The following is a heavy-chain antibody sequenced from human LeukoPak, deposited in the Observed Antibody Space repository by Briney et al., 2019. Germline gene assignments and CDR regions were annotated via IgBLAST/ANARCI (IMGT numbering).Heavy chain of an antibody. CDR2: ISSSSSYI. CDR3: ARDLYYYDSSAHGGDYYYMDV. CDR1: GFTFSSYS. D-gene: IGHD3-22*01. Sequence: PGGSLRLSCAASGFTFSSYSMNWVRQAPGKGLEWVSSISSSSSYIYYADSVKGRFTISRDNAKNSLYLQMNSLRAEDTAVYYCARDLYYYDSSAHGGDYYYMDVWGKGTTVTVSS. V-gene: IGHV3-21*01. J-gene: IGHJ6*03.